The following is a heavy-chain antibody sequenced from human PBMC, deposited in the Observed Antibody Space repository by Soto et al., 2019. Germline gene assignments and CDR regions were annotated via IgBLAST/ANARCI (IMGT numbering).Heavy chain of an antibody. V-gene: IGHV4-38-2*02. CDR3: ARDSRVPDTAMPQPKTTWFEP. Sequence: PSETLSLTCAVSGYSISSGYYWGWIRQPPGKGLEWIGSIYHSGSTYYNPSLKSRVTISVDTSKNQFSLKLSSVTAADTAVYYCARDSRVPDTAMPQPKTTWFEPWGQGTLVTVSS. CDR2: IYHSGST. D-gene: IGHD5-18*01. J-gene: IGHJ5*02. CDR1: GYSISSGYY.